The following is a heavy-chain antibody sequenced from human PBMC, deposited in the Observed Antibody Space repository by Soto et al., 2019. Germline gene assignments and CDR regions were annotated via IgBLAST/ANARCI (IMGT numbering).Heavy chain of an antibody. CDR2: IIPIFGTA. D-gene: IGHD1-26*01. J-gene: IGHJ6*02. CDR1: GGTFSSYA. Sequence: QVQLVQSGAEVKKPGSSVKVSCKASGGTFSSYAISWVRQAPGQGLEWMGGIIPIFGTANYAQKFQGRVTITADESTSTAYMELSSLRSEDTAVYYCASGLVGATHYYYYYGMDVWGLGTTVTVSS. V-gene: IGHV1-69*01. CDR3: ASGLVGATHYYYYYGMDV.